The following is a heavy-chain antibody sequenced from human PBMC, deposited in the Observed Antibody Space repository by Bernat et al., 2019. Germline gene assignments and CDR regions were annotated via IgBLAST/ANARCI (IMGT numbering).Heavy chain of an antibody. CDR3: AAGVGTTDFDF. Sequence: EVQLVESGGGLVKPGGSLRLSCAASGFTFSNAWMSWVRQAPGKGLEWVGRIKSKTDGGTTDYAAPVKGRFTISRDDSKDTLFLQMNSLKTEDTAMYYCAAGVGTTDFDFWGQGTLVTVSS. J-gene: IGHJ4*02. D-gene: IGHD1-26*01. V-gene: IGHV3-15*01. CDR1: GFTFSNAW. CDR2: IKSKTDGGTT.